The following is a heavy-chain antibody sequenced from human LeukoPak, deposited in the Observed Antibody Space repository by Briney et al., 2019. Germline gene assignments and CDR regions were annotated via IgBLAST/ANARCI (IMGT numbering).Heavy chain of an antibody. Sequence: AASVKVSCKVSGYTLTELSIHWVRQAPGKGLEWMGGFDPEDGETIYAQKFQGRVTMTEDTSTDTAYMELSSLRSEDTAVYYCATARGYSGYDLSGTFDYWGQGTLVTVSS. D-gene: IGHD5-12*01. CDR2: FDPEDGET. CDR1: GYTLTELS. J-gene: IGHJ4*02. V-gene: IGHV1-24*01. CDR3: ATARGYSGYDLSGTFDY.